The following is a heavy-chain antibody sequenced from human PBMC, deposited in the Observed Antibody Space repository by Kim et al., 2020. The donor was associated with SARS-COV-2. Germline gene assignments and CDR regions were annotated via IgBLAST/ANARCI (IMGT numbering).Heavy chain of an antibody. CDR3: ARVPINVEMATIGGRAFDI. CDR1: GGSISSGGYY. V-gene: IGHV4-31*03. CDR2: IYYSGST. J-gene: IGHJ3*02. D-gene: IGHD5-12*01. Sequence: SETLSLTCTVSGGSISSGGYYWSWIRQHPGKGLEWIGYIYYSGSTYYNPSLKSRVTISVDTSKNQFSLKLSSVTAADTAVYYCARVPINVEMATIGGRAFDIWGQGTMVTVSS.